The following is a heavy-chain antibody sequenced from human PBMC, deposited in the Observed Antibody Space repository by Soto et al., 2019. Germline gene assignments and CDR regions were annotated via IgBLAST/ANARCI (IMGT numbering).Heavy chain of an antibody. CDR3: ARDFGYDDV. CDR1: GFTFSNYN. D-gene: IGHD3-22*01. Sequence: GGSLRLSCAASGFTFSNYNMNWVRQAPGKGLEWVSHIGGARSTAIYYADSVKGRFTISRDHAENSLFLQMNSMRDDDTAVYYCARDFGYDDVWGQGTTVTVSS. J-gene: IGHJ6*02. CDR2: IGGARSTAI. V-gene: IGHV3-48*02.